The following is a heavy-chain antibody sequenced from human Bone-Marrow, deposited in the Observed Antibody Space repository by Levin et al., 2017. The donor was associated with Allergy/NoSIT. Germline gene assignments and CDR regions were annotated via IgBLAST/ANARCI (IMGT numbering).Heavy chain of an antibody. Sequence: GGSLRLSCAASGFSFSTYNMNWVRQAPGKGLEWVSSISATSNYIYYVDSVKGRFTISRNNAQNSLYLPMNSLRAEDTAVYYCARTSIVARLDAFDIWGQGTMVTVSS. D-gene: IGHD6-6*01. J-gene: IGHJ3*02. CDR3: ARTSIVARLDAFDI. CDR2: ISATSNYI. CDR1: GFSFSTYN. V-gene: IGHV3-21*01.